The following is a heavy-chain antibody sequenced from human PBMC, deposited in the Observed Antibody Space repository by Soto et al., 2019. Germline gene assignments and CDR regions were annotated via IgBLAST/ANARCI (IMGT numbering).Heavy chain of an antibody. J-gene: IGHJ5*02. CDR3: VRSMTTLTIDWLDP. D-gene: IGHD4-17*01. Sequence: EVQLVESGGGLVQPGGSLRLSCAASGFTLSDYWMHWVRQVPGKGLVWPSRINGDGSNANYADYVRGRFTISRDNDNNTLNLQMNSLRADDTAVYYCVRSMTTLTIDWLDPWGQGTQVTVFS. CDR1: GFTLSDYW. V-gene: IGHV3-74*01. CDR2: INGDGSNA.